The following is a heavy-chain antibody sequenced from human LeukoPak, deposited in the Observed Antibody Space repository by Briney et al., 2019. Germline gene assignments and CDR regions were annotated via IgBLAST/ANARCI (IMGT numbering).Heavy chain of an antibody. J-gene: IGHJ4*02. D-gene: IGHD3-3*01. CDR3: AKDFWSGYYPTY. V-gene: IGHV3-23*01. CDR1: GFTFSSYA. CDR2: SSSGGST. Sequence: GGSLRLSCAASGFTFSSYAMSWVRQAPGKGLEWVSGSSSGGSTHYADSVKGRFTISRDNSKNTLYLQMNSLRAEDTAVYYCAKDFWSGYYPTYWGQGTLVTVSS.